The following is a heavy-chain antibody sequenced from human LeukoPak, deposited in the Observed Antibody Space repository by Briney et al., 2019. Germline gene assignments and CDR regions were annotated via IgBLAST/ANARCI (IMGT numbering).Heavy chain of an antibody. D-gene: IGHD3-22*01. CDR1: GGSISRNY. CDR3: ARDSRGYYDSSGYFDY. Sequence: SETLSLTCTVSGGSISRNYWSWIRQSPGKGLEWIGYIYYTVSTDYNPSLKSRVTIPVDTSKNQFSLSRGSVTAADRAGVYSARDSRGYYDSSGYFDYWGQGTLVTVSS. J-gene: IGHJ4*02. V-gene: IGHV4-59*01. CDR2: IYYTVST.